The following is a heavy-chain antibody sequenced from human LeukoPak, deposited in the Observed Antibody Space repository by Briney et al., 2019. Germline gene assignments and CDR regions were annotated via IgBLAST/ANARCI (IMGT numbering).Heavy chain of an antibody. CDR2: IYYTGST. D-gene: IGHD1-26*01. CDR1: GASISGGTYY. Sequence: KPSETLSLTCSVSGASISGGTYYWGWIRQPPGKGPEWIGSIYYTGSTYDNPSLKSRVTISVDTSKNQFSLKLSSVTAADTAVYYCARRGGSGRAFDYWGQGTLVTVSS. V-gene: IGHV4-39*01. J-gene: IGHJ4*02. CDR3: ARRGGSGRAFDY.